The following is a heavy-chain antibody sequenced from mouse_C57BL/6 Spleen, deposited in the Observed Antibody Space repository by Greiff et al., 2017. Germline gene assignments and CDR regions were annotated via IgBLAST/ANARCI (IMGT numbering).Heavy chain of an antibody. CDR3: VRLYYSNYLYAMDY. V-gene: IGHV10-1*01. J-gene: IGHJ4*01. CDR2: IRSKSNNYAT. CDR1: GFSFNTYA. Sequence: EVQRVESGGGLVQPKGSLKLSCAASGFSFNTYAMNWVRQAPGKGLEWVARIRSKSNNYATYYADSVKDRFTISRDDSESMLYLQMNNLKTEDTAMYYCVRLYYSNYLYAMDYWGQGTSVTVSS. D-gene: IGHD2-5*01.